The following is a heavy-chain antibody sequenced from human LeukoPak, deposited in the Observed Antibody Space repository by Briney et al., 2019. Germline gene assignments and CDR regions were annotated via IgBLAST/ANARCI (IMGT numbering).Heavy chain of an antibody. J-gene: IGHJ6*03. CDR3: AREGREELRFSYYYYYMDV. Sequence: SETLSLTCTVSGGSISSSSYYWGWIRQPPGKGLEWIGSIYYSGSTYYNPSLKSRVTISVDTSKNQFSLKLSSVTAADTAVYYCAREGREELRFSYYYYYMDVWGKGTTVTVSS. V-gene: IGHV4-39*07. CDR1: GGSISSSSYY. CDR2: IYYSGST. D-gene: IGHD3-3*01.